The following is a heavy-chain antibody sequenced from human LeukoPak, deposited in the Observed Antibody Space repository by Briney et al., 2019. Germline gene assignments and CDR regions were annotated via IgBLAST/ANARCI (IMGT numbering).Heavy chain of an antibody. J-gene: IGHJ5*02. CDR1: GGTISSYY. V-gene: IGHV4-59*01. CDR2: IYYSGST. CDR3: ARGRVRYWFDP. D-gene: IGHD3-16*01. Sequence: SGTLSLTCTVSGGTISSYYWSWIRQPPGKGLEWIGYIYYSGSTNYNPSLKSRVTISVDTSKNQFSLKLSSVTAADTAVYYCARGRVRYWFDPWGQGTLVTVSS.